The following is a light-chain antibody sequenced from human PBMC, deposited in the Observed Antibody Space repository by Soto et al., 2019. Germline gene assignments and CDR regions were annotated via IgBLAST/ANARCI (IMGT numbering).Light chain of an antibody. V-gene: IGKV1-5*01. Sequence: DIPMTQSPSTLSASVGDRVTITCRASQSISSWLAWYQQKPGKAPKLLIYDASSLESGVPSRFSGSGSGTDFTLTISSLQSEDFAVYYCQHYNYWPYTLGQGTKVDIK. CDR2: DAS. CDR1: QSISSW. CDR3: QHYNYWPYT. J-gene: IGKJ2*01.